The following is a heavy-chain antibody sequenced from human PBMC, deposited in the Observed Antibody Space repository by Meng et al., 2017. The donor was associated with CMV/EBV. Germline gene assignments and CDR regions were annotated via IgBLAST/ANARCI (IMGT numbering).Heavy chain of an antibody. V-gene: IGHV5-51*01. D-gene: IGHD5-18*01. J-gene: IGHJ3*02. CDR2: IYPGDSDT. CDR3: ATSTAMVSPDAFDI. Sequence: KVSCKGSGYSFTSYWIGWVRQMPGKGLEWMGIIYPGDSDTRYSPSFQGQVTISADKSISTAYLQWSSLKASDTAMYYCATSTAMVSPDAFDIRGQGTMVTVSS. CDR1: GYSFTSYW.